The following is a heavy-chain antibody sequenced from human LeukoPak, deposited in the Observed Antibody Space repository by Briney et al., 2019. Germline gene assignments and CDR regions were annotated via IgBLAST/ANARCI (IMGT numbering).Heavy chain of an antibody. D-gene: IGHD2-15*01. V-gene: IGHV1-2*02. CDR2: INPNSGGT. CDR3: ARDPIRYCSGGSCYTNDY. CDR1: GYTFTGYY. J-gene: IGHJ4*02. Sequence: ASVKVSCKASGYTFTGYYMHWVRQAPGQGLEWIGWINPNSGGTNYAQKFQGRVTMTRDTSISTAYMELSRLRSDDTAVYYCARDPIRYCSGGSCYTNDYWGQGTLVTVYS.